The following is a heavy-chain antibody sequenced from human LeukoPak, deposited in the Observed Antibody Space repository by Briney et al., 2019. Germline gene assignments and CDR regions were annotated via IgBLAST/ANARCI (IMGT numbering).Heavy chain of an antibody. D-gene: IGHD5-24*01. CDR2: IWYDGSNK. CDR1: GFTFSSYG. CDR3: AKQFVDI. J-gene: IGHJ5*02. V-gene: IGHV3-33*06. Sequence: LPGGSLRLSCAASGFTFSSYGMHWVRQAPGKGLEWVAVIWYDGSNKYYADSVKGRFTISRDNSRDTLYLQMNSLRAEDTGVYYCAKQFVDIWGQGTLVTVSS.